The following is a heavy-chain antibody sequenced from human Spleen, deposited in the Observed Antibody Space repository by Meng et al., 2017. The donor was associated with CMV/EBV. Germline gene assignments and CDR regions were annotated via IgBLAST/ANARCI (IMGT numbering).Heavy chain of an antibody. D-gene: IGHD5-18*01. CDR2: INPNSGDT. V-gene: IGHV1-2*02. Sequence: ASVKVSCKASGYTFTGYYMHWVRQAPGQGLEWMGWINPNSGDTKYTQKFQGRVTMTRDTSISTAYMELSRLRSDDTAVYYCAREDTAMVTVRYYYGMDVWGQGTTVTVSS. J-gene: IGHJ6*02. CDR3: AREDTAMVTVRYYYGMDV. CDR1: GYTFTGYY.